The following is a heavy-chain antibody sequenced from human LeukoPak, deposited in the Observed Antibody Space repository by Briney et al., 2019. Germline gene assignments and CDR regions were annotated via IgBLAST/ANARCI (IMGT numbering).Heavy chain of an antibody. D-gene: IGHD3-22*01. CDR3: ARGDYDSSGYYYPPDY. CDR1: GGTFSSYA. Sequence: SVKVSCKASGGTFSSYAISWVRQAPGQGLEWMGGIIPIFGTANYAQKFQGGVTITTDESTSTAYMELSSLRSEDTAVYYCARGDYDSSGYYYPPDYWGQGTLVTVSS. J-gene: IGHJ4*02. CDR2: IIPIFGTA. V-gene: IGHV1-69*05.